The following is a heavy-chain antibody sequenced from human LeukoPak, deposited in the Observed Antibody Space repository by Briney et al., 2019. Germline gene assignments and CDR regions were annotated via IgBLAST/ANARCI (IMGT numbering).Heavy chain of an antibody. V-gene: IGHV1-46*01. CDR2: INPSGGST. D-gene: IGHD3-10*01. Sequence: ASVNVSCKAFRYTFTSYYMHSVRQAPGQGLEWMGIINPSGGSTSYAQKFQGRVTMTRDTSTSTVYMELSSLRSEDTAVYSCARAYGSGSYTLLFFDYWGQGTLVTVSS. CDR1: RYTFTSYY. CDR3: ARAYGSGSYTLLFFDY. J-gene: IGHJ4*02.